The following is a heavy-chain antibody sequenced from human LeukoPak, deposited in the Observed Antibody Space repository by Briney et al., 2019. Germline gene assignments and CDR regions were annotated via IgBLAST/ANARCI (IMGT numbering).Heavy chain of an antibody. Sequence: GASVKVSCKASGGTFSSYAISWVRQAPGQGLEWMGGIIPIFGTANYAQKFQGRVTITADESTSTAYMELSSLRSEDTAVYYCASSPYDILTGIYLLPMDVWGKGTTVTVSS. CDR3: ASSPYDILTGIYLLPMDV. V-gene: IGHV1-69*13. D-gene: IGHD3-9*01. J-gene: IGHJ6*03. CDR1: GGTFSSYA. CDR2: IIPIFGTA.